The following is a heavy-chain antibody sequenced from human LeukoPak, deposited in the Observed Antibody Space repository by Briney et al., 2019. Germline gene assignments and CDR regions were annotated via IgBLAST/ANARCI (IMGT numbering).Heavy chain of an antibody. D-gene: IGHD5-12*01. CDR1: GASVKSGSSY. CDR3: ARDSRGHSGYDLDY. J-gene: IGHJ4*02. CDR2: IYYSGIT. V-gene: IGHV4-61*03. Sequence: PSETLSLTCTVSGASVKSGSSYWSWIRQPPGKGVEWIGYIYYSGITNYNPSLKSRLTMSVDTSKNHFSLKLSSVTAADTAIYYCARDSRGHSGYDLDYWGQGTLVTVSS.